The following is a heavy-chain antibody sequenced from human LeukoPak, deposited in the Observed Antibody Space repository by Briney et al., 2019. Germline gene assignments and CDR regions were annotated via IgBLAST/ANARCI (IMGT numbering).Heavy chain of an antibody. Sequence: RIYTSGSTNYNPSLKSRVTISVDTSKNQFSLKLSSVTAADTAVYYCARRSITIFGVVEDYWGQGTLVTVSS. CDR2: IYTSGST. J-gene: IGHJ4*02. V-gene: IGHV4-61*02. D-gene: IGHD3-3*01. CDR3: ARRSITIFGVVEDY.